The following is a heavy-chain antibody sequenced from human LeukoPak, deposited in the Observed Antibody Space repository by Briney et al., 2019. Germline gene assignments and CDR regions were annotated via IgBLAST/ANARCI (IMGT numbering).Heavy chain of an antibody. CDR2: IYYTGST. V-gene: IGHV4-59*12. Sequence: SETLSLTCTVSGGSISSYYWSWIRQPPGKGLEWIGYIYYTGSTDYNPSLKSRVAISVDTSKNQFSLKLSSVTAADTAVYYCARSLTKLGWIYGAFDIWGQGTMVTVSS. D-gene: IGHD3-3*01. J-gene: IGHJ3*02. CDR1: GGSISSYY. CDR3: ARSLTKLGWIYGAFDI.